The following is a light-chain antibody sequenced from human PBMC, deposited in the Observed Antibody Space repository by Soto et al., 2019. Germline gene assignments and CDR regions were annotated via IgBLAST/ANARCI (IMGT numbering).Light chain of an antibody. CDR2: DVS. CDR1: SHDVGHFNY. J-gene: IGLJ1*01. Sequence: QSALAQPASVSGSPGQSITISCTGTSHDVGHFNYVSWFQQHPGKTPKLLIFDVSNWPSGVSDRFSGSKSGNTASLTISGLQPEDEADYYCTSFTNSNTFVFGSGTKLTVL. CDR3: TSFTNSNTFV. V-gene: IGLV2-14*03.